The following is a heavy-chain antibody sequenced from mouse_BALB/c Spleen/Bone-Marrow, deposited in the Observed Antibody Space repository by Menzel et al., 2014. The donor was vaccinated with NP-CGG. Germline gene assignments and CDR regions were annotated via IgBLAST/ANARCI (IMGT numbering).Heavy chain of an antibody. CDR2: IYPGNVNT. V-gene: IGHV1S56*01. CDR3: ARLGRDYAMDY. D-gene: IGHD4-1*01. J-gene: IGHJ4*01. CDR1: GYTFTSYY. Sequence: VQLVESGPELVKPGASVRISCKASGYTFTSYYIHWVKQRPGQGLEWIGWIYPGNVNTKNNEKFKGKATLTADKSSSTAYMQLSSLTSEDSAAYFCARLGRDYAMDYWGQGTSVTVSS.